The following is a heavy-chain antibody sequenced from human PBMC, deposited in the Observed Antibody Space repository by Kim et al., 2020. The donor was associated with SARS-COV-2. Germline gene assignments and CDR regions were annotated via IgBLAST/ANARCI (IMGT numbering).Heavy chain of an antibody. D-gene: IGHD3-22*01. V-gene: IGHV5-51*01. CDR3: ARRRYYASSGYYQTNYYYGMCV. CDR2: IYPGDSDT. Sequence: GESLKISCKGSGYSFTSYWIGWVRQMPGKGLEWMGIIYPGDSDTRYSPSFQGQVTISADKSISTAYLQWSSLKASDTAMYYCARRRYYASSGYYQTNYYYGMCVWGHGTPVPVSS. CDR1: GYSFTSYW. J-gene: IGHJ6*02.